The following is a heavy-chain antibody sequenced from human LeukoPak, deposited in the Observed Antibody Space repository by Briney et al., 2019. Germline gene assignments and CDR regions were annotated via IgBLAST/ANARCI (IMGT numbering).Heavy chain of an antibody. V-gene: IGHV4-39*07. CDR2: IYYSGST. Sequence: KPSETLSLTCTVSGGSISSSSYYWGWIRQPPGKGLEWIGGIYYSGSTYYNPSLKSRVTISVDTSKNQFSLKLSSVTAADTAVYYCARAVIGGWAPADYWGQGTLVTVSS. CDR3: ARAVIGGWAPADY. CDR1: GGSISSSSYY. J-gene: IGHJ4*02. D-gene: IGHD6-19*01.